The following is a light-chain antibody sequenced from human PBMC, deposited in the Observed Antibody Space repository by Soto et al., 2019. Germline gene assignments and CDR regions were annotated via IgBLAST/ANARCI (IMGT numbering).Light chain of an antibody. CDR3: QQYHNWPLYT. V-gene: IGKV3-15*01. CDR2: AAS. J-gene: IGKJ2*01. CDR1: QSVDSR. Sequence: EIVMTQSPSTLSVSPGDSATLSCRASQSVDSRLAWYQQKPGQAPRLLIYAASTRATGIPARFSAFGSGTEFTLTISDLQSEDFAFYYCQQYHNWPLYTFGQGTNLDIK.